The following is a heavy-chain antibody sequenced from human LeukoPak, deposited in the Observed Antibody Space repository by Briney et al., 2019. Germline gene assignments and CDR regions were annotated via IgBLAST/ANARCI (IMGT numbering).Heavy chain of an antibody. CDR3: AIDRNYGSGSPRYYFDY. J-gene: IGHJ4*02. CDR2: INPNSGNT. V-gene: IGHV1-8*02. CDR1: GYTFTGYY. Sequence: ASVKVSCKASGYTFTGYYMHWVRQAPGQGLEWMGWINPNSGNTGYAQKFQGRVTMTRDTSISTAYMELSSLRSEDTAVYYCAIDRNYGSGSPRYYFDYWGQGTLVTVSS. D-gene: IGHD3-10*01.